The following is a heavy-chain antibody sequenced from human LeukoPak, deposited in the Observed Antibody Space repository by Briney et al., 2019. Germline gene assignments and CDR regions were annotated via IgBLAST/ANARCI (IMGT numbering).Heavy chain of an antibody. CDR1: GYTFSSYG. D-gene: IGHD3-10*01. Sequence: APVKVSCKASGYTFSSYGISWVRQAPGQGLEWMGWISGYTGNTNYAQNLPRRVTMTPDTSTSTAYMELRSLRADDTALYYCARSSWFGGRSEWRWFDPWGQGTLVTVSS. J-gene: IGHJ5*02. CDR3: ARSSWFGGRSEWRWFDP. CDR2: ISGYTGNT. V-gene: IGHV1-18*01.